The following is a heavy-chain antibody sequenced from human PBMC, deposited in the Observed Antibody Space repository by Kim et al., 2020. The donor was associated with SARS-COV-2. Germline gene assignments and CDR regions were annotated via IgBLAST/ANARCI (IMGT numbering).Heavy chain of an antibody. D-gene: IGHD3-10*01. V-gene: IGHV4-34*01. CDR3: ARRLYYYGSGSYYGY. Sequence: PSLKSRVTISVDTSKNQFSLKLSSVTAADTAVYYCARRLYYYGSGSYYGYWGQGTLVTVSS. J-gene: IGHJ4*02.